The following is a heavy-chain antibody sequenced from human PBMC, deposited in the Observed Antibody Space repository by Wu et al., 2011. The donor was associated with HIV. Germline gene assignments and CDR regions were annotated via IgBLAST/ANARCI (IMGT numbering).Heavy chain of an antibody. J-gene: IGHJ3*01. D-gene: IGHD3-22*01. Sequence: QVQLVQSGAEVKKPGSSVKVSCKASGGTFKNYAFSWVRQAPGQGLEWMGRIIPIFGTTNYAQKFQGRLTITADESTSKAHMELSTLGSEDTAIYYCAGEPSLNFYDSDGDGAFDVWGQGQSVT. V-gene: IGHV1-69*18. CDR2: IIPIFGTT. CDR3: AGEPSLNFYDSDGDGAFDV. CDR1: GGTFKNYA.